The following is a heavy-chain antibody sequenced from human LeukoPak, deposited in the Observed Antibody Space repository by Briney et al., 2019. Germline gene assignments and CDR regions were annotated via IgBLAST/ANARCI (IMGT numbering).Heavy chain of an antibody. CDR3: AKLTSSRDTQYYYYMDV. J-gene: IGHJ6*03. D-gene: IGHD5-18*01. Sequence: GGSLSLSCAASGFTFSSYEMNWVRQAPGKGLEWVSAISGSGGSTYYADSVKGRFTISRDNSKNTLYLQMNSLRAEDTAVYYCAKLTSSRDTQYYYYMDVWGKGTTVTVSS. V-gene: IGHV3-23*01. CDR2: ISGSGGST. CDR1: GFTFSSYE.